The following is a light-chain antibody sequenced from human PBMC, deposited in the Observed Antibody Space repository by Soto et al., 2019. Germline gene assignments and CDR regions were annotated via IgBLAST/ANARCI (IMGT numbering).Light chain of an antibody. V-gene: IGKV3-20*01. CDR2: GAS. Sequence: EIVLTQSPGTLSLSPGERTTLSCRASQSVSSNFLDWYQQKPGQAPRLLIYGASSRATGIPDRFSGSRSGTDFTLTISRLEPEDFAVYYCQQYETSPRTFGQGTKVDIK. J-gene: IGKJ1*01. CDR1: QSVSSNF. CDR3: QQYETSPRT.